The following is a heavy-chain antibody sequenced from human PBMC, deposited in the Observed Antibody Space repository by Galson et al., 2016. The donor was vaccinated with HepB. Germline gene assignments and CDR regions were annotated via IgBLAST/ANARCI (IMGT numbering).Heavy chain of an antibody. CDR3: AGSLGPLYGLDV. D-gene: IGHD3-3*02. CDR2: ISYIGNA. CDR1: GGSITGYF. V-gene: IGHV4-59*04. Sequence: SETLSLTCSVSGGSITGYFWSWIRQPPGKSLEWIGYISYIGNAEYNPSLTSRLTMSVDTSKNEFSLRLTSVTAADTAVYFCAGSLGPLYGLDVWGQGTSVTVSS. J-gene: IGHJ6*02.